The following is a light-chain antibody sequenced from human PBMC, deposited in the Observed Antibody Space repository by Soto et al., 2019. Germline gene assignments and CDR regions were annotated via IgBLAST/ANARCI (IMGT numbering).Light chain of an antibody. CDR3: QQADSFPIT. J-gene: IGKJ5*01. V-gene: IGKV1-12*01. CDR1: QAISTW. Sequence: DIPMTQSPSSVSASVGDRVTITCRASQAISTWLAWYQQKPGKAPSLLIYAASSLQSGVPSRFSGSGSGTDFTLTISSLQPEDFATYYCQQADSFPITFGQGTRLEIK. CDR2: AAS.